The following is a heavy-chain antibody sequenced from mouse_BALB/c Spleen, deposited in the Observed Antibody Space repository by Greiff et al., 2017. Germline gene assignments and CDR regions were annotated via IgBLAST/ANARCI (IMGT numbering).Heavy chain of an antibody. J-gene: IGHJ3*01. V-gene: IGHV2-6-7*01. CDR3: ARDQGVYGSSPWFAY. Sequence: QVQLKQSGPGLVAPSQSLSITCTVSGFSLTGYGVNWVRQPPGKGLEWLGMIWGDGSTDYNSALKSRLSISKDNSKSQVFLKMNSLQTDDTARYYCARDQGVYGSSPWFAYWGQGTLVTVSA. CDR2: IWGDGST. CDR1: GFSLTGYG. D-gene: IGHD1-1*01.